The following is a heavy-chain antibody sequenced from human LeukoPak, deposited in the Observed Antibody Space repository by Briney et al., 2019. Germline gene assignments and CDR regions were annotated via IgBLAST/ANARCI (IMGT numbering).Heavy chain of an antibody. Sequence: GGSLRLSCAASGFTSSSYSMNWFRQAPGKGLEWVSTISSSSSYIYYADSVKGRFTMSRDNAKNSLYLQMNSLRAEDTAVYYCARDGGRMDVWGQGTTVTVSS. D-gene: IGHD6-25*01. V-gene: IGHV3-21*01. CDR3: ARDGGRMDV. CDR2: ISSSSSYI. CDR1: GFTSSSYS. J-gene: IGHJ6*02.